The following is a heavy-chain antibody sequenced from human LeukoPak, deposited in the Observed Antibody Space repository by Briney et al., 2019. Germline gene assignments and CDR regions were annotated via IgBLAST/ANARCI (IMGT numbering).Heavy chain of an antibody. CDR1: GLTFSSYA. CDR2: ISYDGSNK. Sequence: PGGSLRLSCAASGLTFSSYAMHWVRQAPGKGLEWVAVISYDGSNKYYADSVKGRFTISRDNSKNTLYLQMNSLRAEDTAVYYCARGASGSYYYDYWGQGTLVTVSS. D-gene: IGHD3-10*01. V-gene: IGHV3-30-3*01. CDR3: ARGASGSYYYDY. J-gene: IGHJ4*02.